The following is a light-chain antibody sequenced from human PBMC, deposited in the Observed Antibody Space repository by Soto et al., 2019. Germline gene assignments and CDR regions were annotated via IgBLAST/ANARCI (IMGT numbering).Light chain of an antibody. CDR1: TSDVGGYNY. CDR3: TSYTSRSTWV. V-gene: IGLV2-14*01. J-gene: IGLJ3*02. CDR2: EVS. Sequence: QSVLPQPASVSGSPGQSITISCTGTTSDVGGYNYVSWFQQYPGKAPKLKIYEVSNRPSGVSNRFSGSKSGNTASLTISDLQAEDEADYYCTSYTSRSTWVFGGGTKLTVL.